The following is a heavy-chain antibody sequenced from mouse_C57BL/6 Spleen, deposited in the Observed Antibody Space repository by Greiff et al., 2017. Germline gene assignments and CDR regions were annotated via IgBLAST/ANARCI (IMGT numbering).Heavy chain of an antibody. CDR2: IYPGDGDT. CDR1: GYAFSSSW. J-gene: IGHJ2*01. V-gene: IGHV1-82*01. Sequence: VQLQQSGPELVKPGASVKISCKASGYAFSSSWMNWVKQRPGKGLEWIGRIYPGDGDTNYNGKFKGKATLTADKSSSTAYMQLSSLTSEDSAVYFCARGAITTVVATGYFDYGGQGTTLTVSS. D-gene: IGHD1-1*01. CDR3: ARGAITTVVATGYFDY.